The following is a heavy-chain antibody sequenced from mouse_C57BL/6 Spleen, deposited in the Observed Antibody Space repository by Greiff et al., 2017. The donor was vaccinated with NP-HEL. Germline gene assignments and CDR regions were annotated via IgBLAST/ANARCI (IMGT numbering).Heavy chain of an antibody. CDR1: GFTFSSYA. V-gene: IGHV5-4*01. CDR2: ISDGGSYT. J-gene: IGHJ3*01. D-gene: IGHD1-1*01. Sequence: EVKLMESGGGLVKPGGSLKLSCAASGFTFSSYAMSWVRQTPEKRLECVATISDGGSYTYYPDNVKGRFTISRDNAKNNLYLQMSHLKSEDTAMYYCARDYYGSSYGFAYWGQGTLVTVSA. CDR3: ARDYYGSSYGFAY.